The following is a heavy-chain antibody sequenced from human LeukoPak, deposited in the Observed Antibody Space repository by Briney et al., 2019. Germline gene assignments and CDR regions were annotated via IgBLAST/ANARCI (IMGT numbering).Heavy chain of an antibody. CDR2: ISYDGSNK. CDR1: GFTFSSYG. J-gene: IGHJ5*02. CDR3: AKGHGDYGWFDP. Sequence: PGGSLRLSCAASGFTFSSYGMHWVRQAPGKGLEWVAVISYDGSNKYYADSVKGRFTISRDNSKNTLYLQMNSLRAEDTAVYYCAKGHGDYGWFDPWGQGTLVTVSS. V-gene: IGHV3-30*18. D-gene: IGHD4-17*01.